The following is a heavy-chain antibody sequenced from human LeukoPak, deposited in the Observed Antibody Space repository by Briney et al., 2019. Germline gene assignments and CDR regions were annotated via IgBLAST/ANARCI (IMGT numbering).Heavy chain of an antibody. CDR3: ARISRDGYNYYSDY. J-gene: IGHJ4*02. CDR2: IYYSGST. D-gene: IGHD5-24*01. V-gene: IGHV4-59*01. CDR1: GGSISSYY. Sequence: SETLSLTCTVSGGSISSYYWSWIRQPPGKGLEWIGYIYYSGSTNYNPSLKSRVTISVDTSKNQFSLKLSSVPAADTAVYYCARISRDGYNYYSDYWGQGTLVTVSS.